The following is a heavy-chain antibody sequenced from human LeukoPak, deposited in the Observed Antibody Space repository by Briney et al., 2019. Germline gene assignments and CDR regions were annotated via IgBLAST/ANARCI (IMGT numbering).Heavy chain of an antibody. V-gene: IGHV3-21*01. CDR3: ASGTIVGARGADN. CDR2: ISGNSFHI. Sequence: GSLRLPCAASGFSFSDYSMTWVRQAPGKALEWVSSISGNSFHIFYADSVKGRFTISRDNAYKSLYLQLNSLRAEDTAVYYCASGTIVGARGADNWGQGTLVTVSS. CDR1: GFSFSDYS. J-gene: IGHJ4*02. D-gene: IGHD1-26*01.